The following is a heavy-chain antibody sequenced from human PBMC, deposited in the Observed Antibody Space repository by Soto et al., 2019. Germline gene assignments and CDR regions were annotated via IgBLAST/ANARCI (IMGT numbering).Heavy chain of an antibody. Sequence: PSETLSLTCTVSGDSVNNNDFYWAWIRQPPGKGLEWVVTIFYSGTTYHNPSLKGRVTASVDRSENQFSLKPTSVTASDTAVYYCARLDFRSGYYGGRFDPWGQGTLVTVSS. V-gene: IGHV4-39*01. D-gene: IGHD3-3*01. CDR2: IFYSGTT. J-gene: IGHJ5*02. CDR3: ARLDFRSGYYGGRFDP. CDR1: GDSVNNNDFY.